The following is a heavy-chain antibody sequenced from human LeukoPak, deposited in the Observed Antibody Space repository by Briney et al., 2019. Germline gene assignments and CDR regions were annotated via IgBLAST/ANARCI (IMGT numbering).Heavy chain of an antibody. CDR3: ARAGKRGRDGYNAFDS. CDR2: ISYDGSNK. V-gene: IGHV3-30-3*01. Sequence: SGGSLRLSCAASGFTFSSYAMHWVRQAPGEGLEWVAVISYDGSNKYYADSVKGRFTISRDNSKNTLYLQMNSLRAEDTAVYYCARAGKRGRDGYNAFDSCGQGTLVTVSS. CDR1: GFTFSSYA. J-gene: IGHJ4*02. D-gene: IGHD5-24*01.